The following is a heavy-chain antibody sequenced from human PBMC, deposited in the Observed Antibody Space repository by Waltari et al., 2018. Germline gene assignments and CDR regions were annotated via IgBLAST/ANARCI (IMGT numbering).Heavy chain of an antibody. CDR3: GRDDRHAEGSADVDY. CDR1: GYTFTNYY. D-gene: IGHD2-15*01. CDR2: NKPREGWT. Sequence: QVQLVQSGPEVQKSGASVKLSCKASGYTFTNYYIHWVRQAPGQGLEWMGINKPREGWTKYAQNLQGRSTVTGDTSTRIVYMELSSLRAEDTAVYYCGRDDRHAEGSADVDYWGQGTLVTDSS. J-gene: IGHJ4*02. V-gene: IGHV1-46*04.